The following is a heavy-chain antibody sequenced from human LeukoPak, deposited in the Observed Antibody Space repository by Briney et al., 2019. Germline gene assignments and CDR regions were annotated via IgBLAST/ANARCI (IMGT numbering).Heavy chain of an antibody. Sequence: GGSLRLSCAASGPTFSSYAMSWVRQAPGKGLEWVSGISGSGGSTYYADSVKGRFTISRDNSKNTVYLQMNSLRADDTTVYYCAKGGSITMMVVTPDAFDIWGQGTMVTVSS. CDR2: ISGSGGST. CDR1: GPTFSSYA. CDR3: AKGGSITMMVVTPDAFDI. D-gene: IGHD3-22*01. V-gene: IGHV3-23*01. J-gene: IGHJ3*02.